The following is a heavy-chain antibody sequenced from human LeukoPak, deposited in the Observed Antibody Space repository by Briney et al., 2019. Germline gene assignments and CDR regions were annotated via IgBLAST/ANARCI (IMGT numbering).Heavy chain of an antibody. V-gene: IGHV4-4*02. CDR2: IYHSGST. D-gene: IGHD5-12*01. CDR1: GGSISSSNW. J-gene: IGHJ4*02. Sequence: PSETLSLTCAVSGGSISSSNWWSWVRQPPGKGLEWIGEIYHSGSTNYNPSLKSRVTISVDKSKNQFSLKLSSVTAADTAVYYCARDIVATGWGGYFDYWGQGTLVTVSS. CDR3: ARDIVATGWGGYFDY.